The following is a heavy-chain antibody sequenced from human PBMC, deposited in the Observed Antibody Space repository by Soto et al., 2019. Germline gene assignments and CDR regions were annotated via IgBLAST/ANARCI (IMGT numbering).Heavy chain of an antibody. Sequence: ASVKVSCKASGYTFTSYGISWVRQAPGQGLEWMGWISAYNGNTNYAQKLQGRVTMTRDTSTSTVYMELSSLRSEDTTVYYCARGHGSSLGYGMDVWGQGTTVTVSS. CDR1: GYTFTSYG. V-gene: IGHV1-18*01. J-gene: IGHJ6*02. CDR2: ISAYNGNT. CDR3: ARGHGSSLGYGMDV. D-gene: IGHD6-6*01.